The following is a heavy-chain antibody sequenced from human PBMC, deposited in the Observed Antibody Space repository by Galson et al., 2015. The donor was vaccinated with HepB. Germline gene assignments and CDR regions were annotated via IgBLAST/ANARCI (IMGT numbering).Heavy chain of an antibody. V-gene: IGHV1-18*01. D-gene: IGHD3-10*01. CDR2: ITPYNGNT. Sequence: SVKVSCKASGYTFTSYGISWVRQAPGQGLEWMGWITPYNGNTNYGQSLQGRVTVTTDTSTTTAYMELRGLRSDDTAVYYCARHSQYGSGSYPAFDIWGQGTMVTVSS. J-gene: IGHJ3*02. CDR1: GYTFTSYG. CDR3: ARHSQYGSGSYPAFDI.